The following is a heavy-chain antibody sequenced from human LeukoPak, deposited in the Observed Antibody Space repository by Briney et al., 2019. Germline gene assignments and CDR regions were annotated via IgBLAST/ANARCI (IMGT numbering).Heavy chain of an antibody. CDR1: GGTFSTLD. CDR2: IIPLFGPA. J-gene: IGHJ4*02. CDR3: ARLGSGYDPGDF. Sequence: SVKVSCKASGGTFSTLDISWVRQAPGHGLEWMGGIIPLFGPANYAQKFQDRVAIIADESTTTAYMELSSLRSEDTAVYYCARLGSGYDPGDFWGQGTLVTVST. D-gene: IGHD5-12*01. V-gene: IGHV1-69*13.